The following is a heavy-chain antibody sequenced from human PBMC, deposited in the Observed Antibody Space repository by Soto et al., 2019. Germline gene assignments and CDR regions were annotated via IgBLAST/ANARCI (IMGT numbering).Heavy chain of an antibody. CDR2: IGGGTGAT. D-gene: IGHD4-17*01. J-gene: IGHJ4*02. V-gene: IGHV3-23*01. Sequence: GGSLRLSCAASGLNFNNYARSWVRQPPGEGLEWVSGIGGGTGATYNADSVKGRFIISRDNSKNTLYLQMNNLRVEDTAVYYCAKNAMSTVTRRGQYFDSWGQGTLVTVSS. CDR1: GLNFNNYA. CDR3: AKNAMSTVTRRGQYFDS.